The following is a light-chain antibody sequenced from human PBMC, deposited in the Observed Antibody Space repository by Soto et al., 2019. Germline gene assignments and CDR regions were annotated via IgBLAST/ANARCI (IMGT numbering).Light chain of an antibody. CDR1: SSDVGGYNY. Sequence: QSALTQPASVSGSPGQSITISCTGTSSDVGGYNYVSWYQQHPGKAPKVMIYEVSNRPSGVSNRFSGSKSGNTASLTISGLQAEDEADYYCCSYTNSNALVFGPGTKLTVL. CDR2: EVS. V-gene: IGLV2-14*01. J-gene: IGLJ1*01. CDR3: CSYTNSNALV.